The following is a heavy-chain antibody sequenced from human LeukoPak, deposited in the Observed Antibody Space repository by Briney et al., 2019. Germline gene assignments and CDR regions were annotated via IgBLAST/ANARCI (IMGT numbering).Heavy chain of an antibody. CDR1: GGSISSYY. CDR2: IYYSGST. V-gene: IGHV4-59*01. D-gene: IGHD3-10*01. Sequence: SETLSLTCTVSGGSISSYYWSWIRQPPGKGLEWIGYIYYSGSTNYNPSLKGRVTISVDTSKNQFSLKLSSVTAADTAVYYCARDHPYYYGSGANYYGMDVWGQGTTVTVSS. CDR3: ARDHPYYYGSGANYYGMDV. J-gene: IGHJ6*02.